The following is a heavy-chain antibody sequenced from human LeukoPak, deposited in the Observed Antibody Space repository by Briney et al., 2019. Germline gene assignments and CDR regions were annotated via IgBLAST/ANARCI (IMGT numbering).Heavy chain of an antibody. CDR2: ISWNSGSI. V-gene: IGHV3-9*03. Sequence: GRSLRLSCAASGFTFDDYAMHWVRQAPGKGLEWVSGISWNSGSIGYADSVKGRFTISRDNAKNSLYLQMNSLRAEDMALYYCAKDRSSGWFYFDYWGQGTLVTVSS. J-gene: IGHJ4*02. CDR1: GFTFDDYA. CDR3: AKDRSSGWFYFDY. D-gene: IGHD6-19*01.